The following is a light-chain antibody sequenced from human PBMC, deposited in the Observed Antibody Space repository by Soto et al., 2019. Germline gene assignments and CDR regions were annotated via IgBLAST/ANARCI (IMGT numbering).Light chain of an antibody. V-gene: IGKV3-20*01. CDR1: QSVTTTY. CDR2: GAS. J-gene: IGKJ2*01. CDR3: LQYGTSPYT. Sequence: EIVLTQSPGTLSLSPGERATLSCRASQSVTTTYLNWFQQKPGQAPRLLIYGASSRATGIPDRFSGSGSGTDFTLTISGLEPEDFAVYYCLQYGTSPYTFVQGTKLEIK.